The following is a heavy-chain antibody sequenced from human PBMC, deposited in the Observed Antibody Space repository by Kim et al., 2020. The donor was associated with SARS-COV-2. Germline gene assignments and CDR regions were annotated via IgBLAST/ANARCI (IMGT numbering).Heavy chain of an antibody. J-gene: IGHJ2*01. D-gene: IGHD3-3*01. Sequence: SETLSLTCTVSGGSISSSSYYWGWIRQPPGKGLEWIGSIYYSGSTYYNPSLKSRVTISVDTSKNQFSLKLSSVTAADTAVYYCARDVRPYDFWSGATKTNDWYFDLWGRGTLVTVSS. V-gene: IGHV4-39*07. CDR1: GGSISSSSYY. CDR3: ARDVRPYDFWSGATKTNDWYFDL. CDR2: IYYSGST.